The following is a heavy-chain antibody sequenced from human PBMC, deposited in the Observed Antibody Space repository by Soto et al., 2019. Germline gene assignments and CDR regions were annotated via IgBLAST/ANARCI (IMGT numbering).Heavy chain of an antibody. CDR1: GFTFSSFG. CDR2: INQDGSEK. V-gene: IGHV3-7*01. J-gene: IGHJ2*01. Sequence: EVQLVESGGGLVQPGGPLRLSCAASGFTFSSFGMSWFRQPPGKGLEWVAKINQDGSEKFYVDSGKGRFTISRDNAKDSLYLQMNSLRAEDTAVYYCAANWYFDLWGRGTLVTVSS. CDR3: AANWYFDL.